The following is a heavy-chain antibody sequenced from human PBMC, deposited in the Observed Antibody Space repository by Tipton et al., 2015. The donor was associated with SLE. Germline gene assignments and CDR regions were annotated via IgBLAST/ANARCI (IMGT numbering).Heavy chain of an antibody. D-gene: IGHD6-6*01. V-gene: IGHV4-34*01. CDR3: ARQYSSSSYFDY. Sequence: TLSLTCAVYGGSFSGYYWSWIRQPPGKGLEWIGEINHSGSTNNNPSLKSRVTISVDTSKKQFSLKLRSVTAADTAVYYCARQYSSSSYFDYWGQGTLVTVSS. J-gene: IGHJ4*02. CDR1: GGSFSGYY. CDR2: INHSGST.